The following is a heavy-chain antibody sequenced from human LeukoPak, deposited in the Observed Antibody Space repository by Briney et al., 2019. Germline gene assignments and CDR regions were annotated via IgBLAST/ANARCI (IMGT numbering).Heavy chain of an antibody. CDR1: GYTFTGYY. CDR3: ARLSSGVVPAARDY. J-gene: IGHJ4*02. Sequence: GASVKVSCKASGYTFTGYYMHWVRQAPGQGLEWMGWINPNSGGTNYAQKFQGRVTMTRDTSISTAYMELSRLRSDDTAVYYCARLSSGVVPAARDYWGQGTLVTVSS. V-gene: IGHV1-2*02. D-gene: IGHD2-2*01. CDR2: INPNSGGT.